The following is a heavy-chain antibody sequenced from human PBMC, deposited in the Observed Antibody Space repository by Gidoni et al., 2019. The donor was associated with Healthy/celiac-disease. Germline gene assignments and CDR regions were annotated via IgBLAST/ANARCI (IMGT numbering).Heavy chain of an antibody. CDR2: IHPRGGST. CDR3: ARDSIHEYQGDGYKHLYYYYYGMDV. J-gene: IGHJ6*02. V-gene: IGHV1-46*01. Sequence: HVQIVQSGAEVQKPGASVKVSCTAAGYTFTRNYMHWVRHAPGQGLEWMGIIHPRGGSTSYAQKFQVIVTMTRYTSTITVYMELSSLRSEDTAVYYCARDSIHEYQGDGYKHLYYYYYGMDVWGQGTTVTVSS. CDR1: GYTFTRNY. D-gene: IGHD5-12*01.